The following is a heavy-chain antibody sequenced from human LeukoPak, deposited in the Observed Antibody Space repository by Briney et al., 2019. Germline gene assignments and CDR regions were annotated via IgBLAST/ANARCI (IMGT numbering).Heavy chain of an antibody. J-gene: IGHJ4*02. CDR1: GFTFSSYA. D-gene: IGHD4-17*01. Sequence: GGSLRLSCAASGFTFSSYAMSWVRQVPGKGLEWVSVISGSGGSTYCADSVKGRFTISRDNSKNTLYLQMNSLRAEDTAVYYCAKITAPYGDYGGLDYWGQGTLVTVSS. CDR3: AKITAPYGDYGGLDY. CDR2: ISGSGGST. V-gene: IGHV3-23*01.